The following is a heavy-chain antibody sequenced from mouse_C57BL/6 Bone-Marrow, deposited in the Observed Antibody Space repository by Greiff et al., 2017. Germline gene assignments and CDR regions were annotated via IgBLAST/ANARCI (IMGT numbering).Heavy chain of an antibody. Sequence: QVQLQQSGAELVRPGASVTLSCKASGYTFTDYEMPWVKQTPVHGLEWIGAIDPETGGTAYNQKFKGKAILTADKSSSTAYMELRSLTSEDSAVCYGREGGRLYYWGQGTTLTVSA. CDR1: GYTFTDYE. CDR2: IDPETGGT. CDR3: REGGRLYY. V-gene: IGHV1-15*01. J-gene: IGHJ2*01.